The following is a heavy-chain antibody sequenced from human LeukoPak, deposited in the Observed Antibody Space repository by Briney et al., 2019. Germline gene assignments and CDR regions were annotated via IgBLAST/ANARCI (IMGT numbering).Heavy chain of an antibody. V-gene: IGHV1-69*05. J-gene: IGHJ6*03. CDR2: IIPIFGTA. D-gene: IGHD6-13*01. CDR1: VGTFSSYA. Sequence: GAAVKVSCKASVGTFSSYAISWVRQAPGQGLEWMGGIIPIFGTANYAQKFQGRVTNTTDESTSTAYMELSSLRSEDTAVYYCATESPIAAAANGYYYYYYMDVWGKGTTVTVSS. CDR3: ATESPIAAAANGYYYYYYMDV.